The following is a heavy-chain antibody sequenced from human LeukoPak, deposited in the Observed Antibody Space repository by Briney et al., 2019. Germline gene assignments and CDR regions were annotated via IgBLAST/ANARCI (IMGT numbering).Heavy chain of an antibody. D-gene: IGHD2-2*01. Sequence: GGSLRLSCATSGFTVSSNYMSWVRQAPGKGLEWVSVIYSGGSTYYADSVKGRFTISRDNSKNTLYLQMNSLRAEDTAVYYCASTVVVPAMDAFDIWGQGTMVTVSS. CDR3: ASTVVVPAMDAFDI. CDR2: IYSGGST. CDR1: GFTVSSNY. V-gene: IGHV3-66*01. J-gene: IGHJ3*02.